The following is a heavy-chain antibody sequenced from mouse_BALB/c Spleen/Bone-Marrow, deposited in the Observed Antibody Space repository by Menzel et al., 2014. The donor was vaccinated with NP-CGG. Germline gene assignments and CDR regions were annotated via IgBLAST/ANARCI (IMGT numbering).Heavy chain of an antibody. CDR1: GFTFSSYG. J-gene: IGHJ2*01. CDR2: TNSNGGST. Sequence: EVKLMESGGGLVQPGGSLKLSCAASGFTFSSYGMSWVRQTPDKRLELVATTNSNGGSTYYPDSVKGRFTISRDNAKNTLHLQMSSLKSEDTAMYYCARERYYGNGRIFEYWGQGTTLTVSS. D-gene: IGHD1-1*01. CDR3: ARERYYGNGRIFEY. V-gene: IGHV5-6-3*01.